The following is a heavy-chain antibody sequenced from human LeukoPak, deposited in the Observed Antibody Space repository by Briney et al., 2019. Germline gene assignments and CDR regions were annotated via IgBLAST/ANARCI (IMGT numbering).Heavy chain of an antibody. J-gene: IGHJ4*02. CDR1: VGSISNYY. CDR2: IYYSGST. V-gene: IGHV4-59*01. D-gene: IGHD6-13*01. CDR3: AGDSTLAAGGSGRFDYFDY. Sequence: SETLSLTCTLSVGSISNYYWSWIPQPPGKGLEWIGYIYYSGSTNYNPSLTSRVTISVDTSKNQFSLKLSSVTAADTAVYYCAGDSTLAAGGSGRFDYFDYWGQGTLVTVSS.